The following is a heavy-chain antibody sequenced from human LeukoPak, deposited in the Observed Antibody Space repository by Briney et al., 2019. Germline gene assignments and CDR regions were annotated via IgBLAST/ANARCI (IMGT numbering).Heavy chain of an antibody. D-gene: IGHD3-22*01. V-gene: IGHV4-31*03. J-gene: IGHJ4*02. Sequence: SQTLSLTCPLSGGSISSGGYYSSWIRQHPGKGLEWIGYIYCSGSTYYNPSLKSRVTISVDTTKNQFSLKLSSVTAADTAVYYCARLYYYDSSGYYTEDYWGQGTLGTVSS. CDR2: IYCSGST. CDR1: GGSISSGGYY. CDR3: ARLYYYDSSGYYTEDY.